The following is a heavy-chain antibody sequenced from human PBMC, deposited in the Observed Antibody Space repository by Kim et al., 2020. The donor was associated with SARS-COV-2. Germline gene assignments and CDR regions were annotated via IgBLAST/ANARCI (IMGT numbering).Heavy chain of an antibody. J-gene: IGHJ5*02. D-gene: IGHD2-21*02. CDR1: GGSISSYY. V-gene: IGHV4-59*01. CDR2: IYYSGST. CDR3: ARWPYCGGDCYPQPSTFDP. Sequence: SETLSLTCTVSGGSISSYYWSWIRQPPGKGLEWIGYIYYSGSTNYNPSLKSRVTISVDTSKNQFSLKLSSVTAADTAVYYCARWPYCGGDCYPQPSTFDPWGQGTLVTVSS.